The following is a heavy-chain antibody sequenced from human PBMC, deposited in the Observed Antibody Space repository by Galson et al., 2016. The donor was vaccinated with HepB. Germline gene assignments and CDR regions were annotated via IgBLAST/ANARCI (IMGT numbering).Heavy chain of an antibody. CDR3: ARQSGGYLNDPFDI. CDR1: GYSFINFW. CDR2: IYPGDSHT. V-gene: IGHV5-51*01. Sequence: QSGAEVKKPGESLKISCEGFGYSFINFWIGWVRQMPGKGLEWMAIIYPGDSHTKYSPSFEGQVTISADKSISTAYLQWSSLKASDTAIYYCARQSGGYLNDPFDIWGQGILVTVSS. D-gene: IGHD1-26*01. J-gene: IGHJ3*02.